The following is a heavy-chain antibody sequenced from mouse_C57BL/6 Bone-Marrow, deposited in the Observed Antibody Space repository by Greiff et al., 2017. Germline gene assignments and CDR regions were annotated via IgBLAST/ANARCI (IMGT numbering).Heavy chain of an antibody. CDR3: ARSTAQATAWFAY. Sequence: QVQLQQPGAELVKPGASVKMSCKASGYTFTSYWITWVKQRPGQGLEWIGDIYPGSGSTNYNEQFKSKATLAVDTSSSTAYMQRSSLTSEDSAVDYCARSTAQATAWFAYCGQGTLVTVSA. V-gene: IGHV1-55*01. D-gene: IGHD3-2*02. CDR2: IYPGSGST. J-gene: IGHJ3*01. CDR1: GYTFTSYW.